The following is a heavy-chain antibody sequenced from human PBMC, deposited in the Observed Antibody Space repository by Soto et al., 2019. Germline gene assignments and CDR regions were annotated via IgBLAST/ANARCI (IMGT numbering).Heavy chain of an antibody. D-gene: IGHD4-17*01. V-gene: IGHV1-46*03. Sequence: ASVRVSYKASGYTFTSYYMHWVRQAPGQGLEWMGIINPSGGSTSYAQKFQGRVTMTRDTSTSTVYMELSSLRSEDTAVYYCARGRDYGDFFNAEYFQHWGQGTLVTVSS. CDR3: ARGRDYGDFFNAEYFQH. CDR2: INPSGGST. J-gene: IGHJ1*01. CDR1: GYTFTSYY.